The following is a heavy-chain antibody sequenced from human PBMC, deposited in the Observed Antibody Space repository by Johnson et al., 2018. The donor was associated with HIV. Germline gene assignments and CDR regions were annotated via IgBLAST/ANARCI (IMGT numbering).Heavy chain of an antibody. Sequence: VQLVESGGGVVQPGRSLRLSCAASGFTFSGYAMHWVRQAPGMGLGWVALISYDGSNKYYVDSVKGRFTISRDNAKNSLYLQMNSLRAEDTAVYYCARDIMADTALDPGFAFDIWGQGTMVTVSS. J-gene: IGHJ3*02. CDR2: ISYDGSNK. CDR3: ARDIMADTALDPGFAFDI. CDR1: GFTFSGYA. D-gene: IGHD3-16*01. V-gene: IGHV3-30*04.